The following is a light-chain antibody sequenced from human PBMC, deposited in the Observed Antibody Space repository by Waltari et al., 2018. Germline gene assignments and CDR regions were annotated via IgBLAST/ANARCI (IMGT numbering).Light chain of an antibody. V-gene: IGKV3-20*01. Sequence: DIVMPQSPGPLSSSPGERVTHSCRTSQSVTRTFAWYQQKPGQPPRLLIYDASTRATGIPDRFSGSGSGTDFSLTISRLEPEDLAVYYCQKYGTLPATFGQGTKVEIK. CDR3: QKYGTLPAT. CDR1: QSVTRT. J-gene: IGKJ1*01. CDR2: DAS.